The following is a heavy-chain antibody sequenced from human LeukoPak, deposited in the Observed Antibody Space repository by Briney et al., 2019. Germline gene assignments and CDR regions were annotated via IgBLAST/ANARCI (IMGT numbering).Heavy chain of an antibody. J-gene: IGHJ6*03. Sequence: GGSLRLSCAASGFTFSSYSMNWVRQAPGKGLEWVSSISSSSSYIYYADSVKGRFTISRDNAKNSLYLQMNSLRAEDTAVYYCARVGYCSSTSCYRWWGYYYYYYMDVWGKGTTVTISS. V-gene: IGHV3-21*01. CDR2: ISSSSSYI. CDR1: GFTFSSYS. CDR3: ARVGYCSSTSCYRWWGYYYYYYMDV. D-gene: IGHD2-2*01.